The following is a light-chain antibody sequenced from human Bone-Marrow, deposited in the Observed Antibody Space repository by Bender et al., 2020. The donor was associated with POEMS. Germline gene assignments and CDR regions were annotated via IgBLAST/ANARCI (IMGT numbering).Light chain of an antibody. Sequence: SYELTQPPSVSVSPGQTARITCFADALPNQYAYWYQHKLGQSPILVIYQDTKRPSGIPARFSDSNSGNTPTLTISGTQAMDEADYYCQAWDRSTPIFGGGTKLTVL. V-gene: IGLV3-1*01. CDR1: ALPNQY. CDR2: QDT. J-gene: IGLJ2*01. CDR3: QAWDRSTPI.